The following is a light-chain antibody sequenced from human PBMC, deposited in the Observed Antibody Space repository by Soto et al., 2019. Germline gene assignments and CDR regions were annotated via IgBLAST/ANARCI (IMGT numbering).Light chain of an antibody. J-gene: IGKJ1*01. CDR3: QQYNSYSLT. Sequence: DIQMTQSASTLSASVGDRVTITCRASQCISSWLAWYQQKPGKAPKLLIYKASSLESGVPSRFSGSGSGTEFTLTISSLQPDDFATYYCQQYNSYSLTFGQGTKVEIK. CDR2: KAS. V-gene: IGKV1-5*03. CDR1: QCISSW.